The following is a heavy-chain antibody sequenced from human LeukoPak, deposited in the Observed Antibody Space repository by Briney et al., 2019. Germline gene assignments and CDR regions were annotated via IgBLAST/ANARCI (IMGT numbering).Heavy chain of an antibody. D-gene: IGHD6-13*01. CDR1: GYTFTGYY. V-gene: IGHV1-2*06. J-gene: IGHJ4*02. CDR3: ARLEQQPGG. CDR2: INPNSGDT. Sequence: ASVKVSCKASGYTFTGYYVHWVRQAPGQGLEWMGRINPNSGDTSYAQKFQGRVTMTRDTSTSTVYMELSSLRSEDTAVYYCARLEQQPGGWGQGTLVTVSS.